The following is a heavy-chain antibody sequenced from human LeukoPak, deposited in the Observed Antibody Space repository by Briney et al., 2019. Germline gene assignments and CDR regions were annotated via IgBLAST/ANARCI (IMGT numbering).Heavy chain of an antibody. Sequence: PGGSLRLSCAASGFTFSSYAMSWVRQAPGKGLEWVSAISGSGGSTYYADSVKGRFTISGDNSKNTLYLQMNSLRAEDTAVYYCAKAGWSGSYYYFDYWGQGTLVTVPS. CDR2: ISGSGGST. V-gene: IGHV3-23*01. D-gene: IGHD1-26*01. J-gene: IGHJ4*02. CDR3: AKAGWSGSYYYFDY. CDR1: GFTFSSYA.